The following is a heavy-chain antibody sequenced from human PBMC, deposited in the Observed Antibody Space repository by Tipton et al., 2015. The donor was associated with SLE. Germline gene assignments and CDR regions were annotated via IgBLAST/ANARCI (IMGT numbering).Heavy chain of an antibody. CDR2: VYASGST. Sequence: LRLSCTVSGDSISNYCWTWLRQPAGKGLEWIGRVYASGSTNYNPSLRSRVTVSVDTSKNQFSLKLTSVTAADTAMYYCARGRPHGFENAYYFDYWGQGTLVTVSS. CDR3: ARGRPHGFENAYYFDY. D-gene: IGHD4-17*01. J-gene: IGHJ4*02. CDR1: GDSISNYC. V-gene: IGHV4-4*07.